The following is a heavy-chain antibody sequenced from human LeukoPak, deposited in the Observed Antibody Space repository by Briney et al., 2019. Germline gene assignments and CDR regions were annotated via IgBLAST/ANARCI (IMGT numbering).Heavy chain of an antibody. Sequence: SETLSLTCTVSGGSIRSSYYYWGWIRQPPGKGLEWIGSIYDSGSTYYNPSLKSRVTISVDMSKNQFSLKLSSVTAADTAVYYCAREGTTVVTPSHAFDIWGQGTMVTVSS. CDR1: GGSIRSSYYY. D-gene: IGHD4-23*01. J-gene: IGHJ3*02. V-gene: IGHV4-39*07. CDR2: IYDSGST. CDR3: AREGTTVVTPSHAFDI.